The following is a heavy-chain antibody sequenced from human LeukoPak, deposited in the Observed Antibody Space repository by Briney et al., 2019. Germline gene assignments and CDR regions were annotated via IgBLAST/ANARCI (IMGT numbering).Heavy chain of an antibody. CDR3: ASDHQGCTSTSCYWGGGGDY. V-gene: IGHV1-46*01. Sequence: ASVKVSCKASGYTFTSYYMHWVRQAPGQGLEWMGIINPSGGSTTDAKKFQGRVTMTRDTSTSTRTMGLSSLRSENPRTRPCASDHQGCTSTSCYWGGGGDYWGQGTLVTVSS. D-gene: IGHD2-2*01. CDR2: INPSGGST. J-gene: IGHJ4*02. CDR1: GYTFTSYY.